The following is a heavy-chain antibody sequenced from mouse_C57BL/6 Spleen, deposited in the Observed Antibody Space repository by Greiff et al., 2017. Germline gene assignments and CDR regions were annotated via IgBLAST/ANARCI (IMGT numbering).Heavy chain of an antibody. V-gene: IGHV1-55*01. CDR2: IYSGSGST. CDR1: GYTFTSYW. Sequence: QVQLQQPGAELVKPGASVKMSCKASGYTFTSYWITWVKQRPGQGLEWIGDIYSGSGSTNYNEKFKSKATLTVDTSSSTAYMQLSSLTSEDSAVYYCARERSTYYSNSAMDYWGQGTSVTVSS. D-gene: IGHD2-5*01. CDR3: ARERSTYYSNSAMDY. J-gene: IGHJ4*01.